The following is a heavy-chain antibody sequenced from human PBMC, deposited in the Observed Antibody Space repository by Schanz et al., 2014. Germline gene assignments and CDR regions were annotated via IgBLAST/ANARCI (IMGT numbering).Heavy chain of an antibody. J-gene: IGHJ5*02. Sequence: QVQLVQSGAEVKKPGASVKVSCKASGYTFSSYGISWVRQAPGQGLEWMGWISANNGNTNKAQKFQGRVTITADKSTSTAYMELSSLRSEDTAVYYCARERGVRGGGVWKVNWFDPWGQGTLVTVSS. V-gene: IGHV1-18*04. CDR1: GYTFSSYG. D-gene: IGHD3-10*01. CDR3: ARERGVRGGGVWKVNWFDP. CDR2: ISANNGNT.